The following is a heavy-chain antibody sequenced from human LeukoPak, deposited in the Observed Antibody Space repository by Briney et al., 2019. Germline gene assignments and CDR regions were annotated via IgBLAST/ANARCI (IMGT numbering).Heavy chain of an antibody. CDR1: GFTFSSYW. V-gene: IGHV3-74*01. CDR2: INGDGRNI. D-gene: IGHD2-2*01. CDR3: AKDDCSSTSCFAFDI. Sequence: PAGGSLRLSCVASGFTFSSYWMHWVRQDPRKGLVWVSRINGDGRNINYADSVKGRFTISRDNSKNTLYLQMNSLRAEDTAVYYCAKDDCSSTSCFAFDIWGQGTMVTVSS. J-gene: IGHJ3*02.